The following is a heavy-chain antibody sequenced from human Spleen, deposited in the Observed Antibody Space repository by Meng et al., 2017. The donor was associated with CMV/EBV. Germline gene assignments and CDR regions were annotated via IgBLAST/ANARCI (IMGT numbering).Heavy chain of an antibody. Sequence: SETLSLTCTVSGASIGTYYWTWIRQPPGRGLEWIGYISYSGSTNYNPSLKSRVTISLDTSKRKFSLRLTSVTAADTSVYYCARGPYSSSIWIGYWGQGTLVTVSS. V-gene: IGHV4-59*12. J-gene: IGHJ4*02. CDR1: GASIGTYY. CDR2: ISYSGST. D-gene: IGHD6-19*01. CDR3: ARGPYSSSIWIGY.